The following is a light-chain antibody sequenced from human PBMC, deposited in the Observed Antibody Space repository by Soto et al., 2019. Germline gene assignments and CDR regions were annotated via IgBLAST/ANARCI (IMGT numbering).Light chain of an antibody. Sequence: QSALTQPPSASGSPGQSVTISCTGTSSDVGGYNYVSWYQHHPGKAPKLMIYGVTKRPSGVPDRFSGSKSGNTASLTVSGLQAEDEADYYCSSYAGSNKLLFGGGTKLTVL. V-gene: IGLV2-8*01. CDR1: SSDVGGYNY. CDR2: GVT. CDR3: SSYAGSNKLL. J-gene: IGLJ2*01.